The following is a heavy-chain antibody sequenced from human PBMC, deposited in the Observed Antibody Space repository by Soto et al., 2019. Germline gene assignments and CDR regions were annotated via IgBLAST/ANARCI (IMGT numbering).Heavy chain of an antibody. CDR3: AREGSMVRGVRGYYGMDV. D-gene: IGHD3-10*01. J-gene: IGHJ6*02. CDR2: INPNSGGT. CDR1: GYTFTGYY. V-gene: IGHV1-2*04. Sequence: QVQLVQSGAEVKKPGASVKVSCKASGYTFTGYYMHWVRQAPGQGLEWMGWINPNSGGTNYAQKFQGWVTMTRDTXIXTXXMELSRRRSDDTAVYYCAREGSMVRGVRGYYGMDVWGQGTTVTVSS.